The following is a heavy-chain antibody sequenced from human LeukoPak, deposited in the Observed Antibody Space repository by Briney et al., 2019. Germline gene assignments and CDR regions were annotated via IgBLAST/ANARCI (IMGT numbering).Heavy chain of an antibody. CDR1: GGSISSGGYS. J-gene: IGHJ5*02. D-gene: IGHD2-15*01. CDR2: IYHSGST. V-gene: IGHV4-30-2*01. CDR3: ARAGLPGRGGWFDP. Sequence: SQTLSLTCAVSGGSISSGGYSWSWIRQPPGKGLEWIGYIYHSGSTYYNPSLKSRVTISVDRSKNQFSLKLSSVTAADTAVYYCARAGLPGRGGWFDPWGQGTLVTVSS.